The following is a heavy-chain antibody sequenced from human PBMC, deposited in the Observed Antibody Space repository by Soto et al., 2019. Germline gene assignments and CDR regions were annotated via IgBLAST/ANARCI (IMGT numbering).Heavy chain of an antibody. Sequence: QVQLVQSGAEVKKPGSSVKVSCKASGGTFSSYAISWVRQAPGQRLEWMGGIITIFGTAKYAQKFQGRVTITADESTSTAYMELSSLRSEDTAVYYCAREKYSSSGPPNWFDPWGQGTLVTVSS. V-gene: IGHV1-69*01. CDR3: AREKYSSSGPPNWFDP. J-gene: IGHJ5*02. D-gene: IGHD6-6*01. CDR1: GGTFSSYA. CDR2: IITIFGTA.